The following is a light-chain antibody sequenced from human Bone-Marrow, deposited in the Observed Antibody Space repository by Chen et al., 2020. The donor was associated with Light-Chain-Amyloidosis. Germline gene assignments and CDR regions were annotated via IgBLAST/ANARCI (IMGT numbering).Light chain of an antibody. V-gene: IGKV3-15*01. J-gene: IGKJ2*01. CDR2: GAS. CDR3: QQYNNWPPFT. Sequence: EIVMTQSPATLSVSPGERATLSCRASQSVSSNLAWYQQKPGQAPRLLIYGASTRDTGIPARFSGSGSVTEFTITISSMQSEDFTVYYCQQYNNWPPFTFGQGTKLEI. CDR1: QSVSSN.